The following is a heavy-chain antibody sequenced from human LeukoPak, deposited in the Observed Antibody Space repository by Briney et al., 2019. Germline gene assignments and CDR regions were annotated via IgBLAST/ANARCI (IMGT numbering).Heavy chain of an antibody. J-gene: IGHJ6*02. CDR2: INDRGST. CDR3: ARGRATVTTFLSYYHGMDV. CDR1: GGSFSGYY. D-gene: IGHD4-17*01. Sequence: SETLSLTCAAYGGSFSGYYCRWIRQPPGSWLKWTGEINDRGSTNYDPSLKSRVTISVVTSKIQFSLKLGSVTAADTAVYYCARGRATVTTFLSYYHGMDVWGQGTTVTVFS. V-gene: IGHV4-34*01.